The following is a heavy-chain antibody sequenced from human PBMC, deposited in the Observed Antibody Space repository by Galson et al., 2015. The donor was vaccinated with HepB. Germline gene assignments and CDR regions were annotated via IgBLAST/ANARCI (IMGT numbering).Heavy chain of an antibody. CDR1: GFTFEDYA. J-gene: IGHJ6*02. Sequence: SLRLSCAASGFTFEDYAMHWVRQVPGKGLEWVSGISWNSDFTGYAESVRGRFTISRDNARYSLYLQVNSLRTEDTASYYCAQDLTYYYGSGSYFVGMDVWGQGTTVTVSS. CDR3: AQDLTYYYGSGSYFVGMDV. V-gene: IGHV3-9*01. CDR2: ISWNSDFT. D-gene: IGHD3-10*01.